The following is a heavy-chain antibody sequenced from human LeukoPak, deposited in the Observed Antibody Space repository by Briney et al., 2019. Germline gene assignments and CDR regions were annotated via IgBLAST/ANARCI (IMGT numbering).Heavy chain of an antibody. D-gene: IGHD3-10*01. CDR3: VREGYYGSGSYYSPYFDY. Sequence: GGSLRLSCAASGFTFSSYAMSWVRQAPGKGLEWVSAISGSGGSTYYADSVKGRFTISRDNSKNTLYLQMNSLRAEDTAVYYCVREGYYGSGSYYSPYFDYWGQGTLVTVSS. CDR1: GFTFSSYA. J-gene: IGHJ4*02. V-gene: IGHV3-23*01. CDR2: ISGSGGST.